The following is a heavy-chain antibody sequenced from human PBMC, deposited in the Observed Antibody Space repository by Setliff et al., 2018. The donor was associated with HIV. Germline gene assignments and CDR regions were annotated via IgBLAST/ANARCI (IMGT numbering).Heavy chain of an antibody. J-gene: IGHJ5*02. CDR1: GGTFSSYA. CDR2: INTNTGNP. V-gene: IGHV7-4-1*02. CDR3: ARALYGDYGGDINWFDP. D-gene: IGHD4-17*01. Sequence: VASVKVSCKASGGTFSSYAITWVRQAPGQGLEWMGWINTNTGNPTYAQGFTGRFVFSLDTSVSTAYLQISSLKAEDTAVYYCARALYGDYGGDINWFDPWGQGTLVTVSS.